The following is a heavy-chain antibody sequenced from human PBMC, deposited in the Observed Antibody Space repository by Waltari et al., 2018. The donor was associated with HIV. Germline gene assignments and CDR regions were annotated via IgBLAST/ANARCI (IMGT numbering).Heavy chain of an antibody. D-gene: IGHD1-1*01. CDR2: IMSSSGTI. CDR3: ARDKDDWNRYYYYYGMDV. Sequence: EAQLVESGGGLVQPGGSLRLSCIASGFTLRSYSLNWVRQAPGKGLEGVSYIMSSSGTIHYADSVRGRFTVSRDNAQNSLFLEMSSLRDEDTAVYFCARDKDDWNRYYYYYGMDVWGPGTTVTVS. J-gene: IGHJ6*02. V-gene: IGHV3-48*02. CDR1: GFTLRSYS.